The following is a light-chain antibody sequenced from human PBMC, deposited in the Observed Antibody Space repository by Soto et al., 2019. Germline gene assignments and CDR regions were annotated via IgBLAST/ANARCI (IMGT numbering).Light chain of an antibody. CDR2: DAS. CDR1: QSIGNW. Sequence: DIQMTQSPSTLSASVGDRVTITCRASQSIGNWLAWYQQKPGKAPKLLIYDASSLGSGVPSRFSGSGSGTEFTLTISSLQPDDSATYYCQQCNTFWTFGQGTKVDIK. J-gene: IGKJ1*01. CDR3: QQCNTFWT. V-gene: IGKV1-5*01.